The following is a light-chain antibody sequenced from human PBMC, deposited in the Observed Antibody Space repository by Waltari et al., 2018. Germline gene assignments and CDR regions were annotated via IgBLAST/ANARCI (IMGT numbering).Light chain of an antibody. CDR3: QQTYIAPYT. J-gene: IGKJ2*01. CDR2: AAS. CDR1: QTISIY. Sequence: DIQMTQSPSSLSASVGDRVTITCRASQTISIYLTWFQQKSGKAPKLLIYAASSLQSGVPSRFSGSGSGTDFTLTISSLQPEDFATYYCQQTYIAPYTFGQGTKLEI. V-gene: IGKV1-39*01.